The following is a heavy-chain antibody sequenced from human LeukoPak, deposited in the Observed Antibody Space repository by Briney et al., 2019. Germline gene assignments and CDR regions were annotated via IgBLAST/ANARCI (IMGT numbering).Heavy chain of an antibody. J-gene: IGHJ4*02. CDR1: GGSISSSY. V-gene: IGHV4-4*07. D-gene: IGHD3-3*01. CDR2: IYTSGST. Sequence: SETLSLTCTVSGGSISSSYWSWIRQPAGKGLEWIGRIYTSGSTNYNPSLKSRVTMSVDTSKNQFSLKLSSVTAADTAVYYCARVTRITIFGVERWAFDYWGQGTLVTVSS. CDR3: ARVTRITIFGVERWAFDY.